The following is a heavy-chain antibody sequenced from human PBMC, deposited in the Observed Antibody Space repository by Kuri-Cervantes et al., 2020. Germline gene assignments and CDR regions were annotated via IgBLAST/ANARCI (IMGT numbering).Heavy chain of an antibody. Sequence: GGSLRLSCAASGFTFSSYAMHWVRQAPGKGLEWVAVISYDGSNKYYADSVKGRFTISRDNSKNTLYLQMNSLRAEDTAVYYCARAGFYCSGGSCQHFDYWGQGTLVTVSS. J-gene: IGHJ4*02. CDR1: GFTFSSYA. CDR3: ARAGFYCSGGSCQHFDY. D-gene: IGHD2-15*01. CDR2: ISYDGSNK. V-gene: IGHV3-30*07.